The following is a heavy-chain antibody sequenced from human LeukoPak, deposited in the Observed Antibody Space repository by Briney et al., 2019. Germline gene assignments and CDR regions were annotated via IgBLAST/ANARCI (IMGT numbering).Heavy chain of an antibody. CDR3: AGRVTGYSSGYVY. CDR1: GFTFSSYA. Sequence: GGSLRLPCAASGFTFSSYAMSWVRQPPGKGLEWVSVISGSAHKIRYADSVKGRFTISRDNSENIVYLQMNNLRAEDTAVYYCAGRVTGYSSGYVYWGQGTLVTVSS. CDR2: ISGSAHKI. J-gene: IGHJ4*02. V-gene: IGHV3-23*01. D-gene: IGHD5-18*01.